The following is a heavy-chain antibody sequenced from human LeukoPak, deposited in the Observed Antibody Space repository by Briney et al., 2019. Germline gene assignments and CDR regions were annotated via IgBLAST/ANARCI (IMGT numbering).Heavy chain of an antibody. CDR2: IGTAGDT. CDR1: GFTFSSYD. D-gene: IGHD2-2*01. Sequence: GGPLRLSCAASGFTFSSYDMHWVRQATGRGLEWVSAIGTAGDTYYPGSVKGRFTISRENAKNSLYLQMNSLRAGDTAVYYCARGLRPTYCSGTGCYSSPRVDYGMDVWGQGTTVTVSS. V-gene: IGHV3-13*04. CDR3: ARGLRPTYCSGTGCYSSPRVDYGMDV. J-gene: IGHJ6*02.